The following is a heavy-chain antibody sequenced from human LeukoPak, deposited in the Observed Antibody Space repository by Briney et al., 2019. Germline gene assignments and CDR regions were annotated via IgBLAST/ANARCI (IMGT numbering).Heavy chain of an antibody. CDR2: IKTKFNGWTT. D-gene: IGHD5-24*01. CDR1: GFFFSNAW. CDR3: ITVERWLINTSPY. J-gene: IGHJ4*02. Sequence: GGSLRLSCASSGFFFSNAWMSWVRQAPGKGLEWVGRIKTKFNGWTTVYAPFAISRLSISRDDSKNTLYLQMNSLKTEDTAVYDCITVERWLINTSPYWGQGTLVTVSS. V-gene: IGHV3-15*05.